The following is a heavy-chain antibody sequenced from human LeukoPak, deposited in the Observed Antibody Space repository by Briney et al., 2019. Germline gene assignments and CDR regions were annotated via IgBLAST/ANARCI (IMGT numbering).Heavy chain of an antibody. CDR3: AKDRGSSNSMDV. V-gene: IGHV3-30*02. D-gene: IGHD1-26*01. CDR1: GFTFSSFG. CDR2: IQYGGSDK. J-gene: IGHJ6*02. Sequence: GGSLRLSCAASGFTFSSFGMHWVRQAPGKGLEWVAFIQYGGSDKDYADSVKGRFTISRDNSKDTLYLQMNSLRAEDTAVYYCAKDRGSSNSMDVWGQGTTVTVSS.